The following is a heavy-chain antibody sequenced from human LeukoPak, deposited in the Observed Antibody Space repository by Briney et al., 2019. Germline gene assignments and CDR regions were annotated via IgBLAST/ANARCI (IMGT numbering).Heavy chain of an antibody. CDR1: GYTFTGYY. J-gene: IGHJ4*02. V-gene: IGHV1-2*02. Sequence: ASVKVSCKASGYTFTGYYMHWVRQAPGQGLEWMGWINPNSGGTNYAQKFQGRVTMTTDTSTSTAYMELRSLRSGDTAVYYCARGAYYYDSSGYYFDYWGQGTLVTVSS. CDR3: ARGAYYYDSSGYYFDY. CDR2: INPNSGGT. D-gene: IGHD3-22*01.